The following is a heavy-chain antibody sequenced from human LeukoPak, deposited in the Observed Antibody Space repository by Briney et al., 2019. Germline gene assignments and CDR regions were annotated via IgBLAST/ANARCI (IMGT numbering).Heavy chain of an antibody. J-gene: IGHJ4*02. CDR3: TRDMIRGVVNY. CDR1: GFTFSSYW. D-gene: IGHD3-10*01. V-gene: IGHV3-74*01. Sequence: PGGSLRLSCAVSGFTFSSYWMHWTRQAPGKGLVWVARINKDGRSASYADSVKGRFTISRDNRKNTLYLQMNSLRDEDTAVYFCTRDMIRGVVNYWGQGTLVSISS. CDR2: INKDGRSA.